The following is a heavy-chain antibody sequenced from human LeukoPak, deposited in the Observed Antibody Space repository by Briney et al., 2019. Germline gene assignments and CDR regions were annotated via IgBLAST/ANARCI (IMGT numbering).Heavy chain of an antibody. Sequence: PGGSLRLSCAASGFPFVKAWMHWVRQAPGKGLVWVSAISGSGAITYYADSVKGRCTISRDNSENTLYVQMNRLRAEDTAVYYCAKGDGYNSADFLDYWGQGTLVTVSS. V-gene: IGHV3-23*01. CDR3: AKGDGYNSADFLDY. J-gene: IGHJ4*02. CDR2: ISGSGAIT. CDR1: GFPFVKAW. D-gene: IGHD5-24*01.